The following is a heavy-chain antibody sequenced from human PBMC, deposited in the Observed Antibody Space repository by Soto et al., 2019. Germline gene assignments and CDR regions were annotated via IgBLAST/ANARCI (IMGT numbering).Heavy chain of an antibody. Sequence: QVQLVQSGAEVKKPGASVKVSCKASGYTFTSYDINWVRQATGQGLEWMGWMNPNSGNTGYAQKFQGRVTMTRNTSISTAYMELSSLRSEDTAVYYCASASGVFGEVMRLNGMDVWGQGTTVTVSS. CDR2: MNPNSGNT. CDR3: ASASGVFGEVMRLNGMDV. CDR1: GYTFTSYD. D-gene: IGHD3-3*01. V-gene: IGHV1-8*01. J-gene: IGHJ6*02.